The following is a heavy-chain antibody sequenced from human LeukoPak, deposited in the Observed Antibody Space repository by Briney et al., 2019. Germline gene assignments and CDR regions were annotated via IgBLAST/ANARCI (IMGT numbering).Heavy chain of an antibody. D-gene: IGHD1-26*01. CDR2: ISHSGSII. CDR1: GFTFSSYS. J-gene: IGHJ4*02. V-gene: IGHV3-48*01. Sequence: GGSPRLSCAASGFTFSSYSMNWVRQAPGKGLEWVSYISHSGSIIFYADSVKGRFTVSRDNAQSSLYLQMNSLRAEDTAVYYCARDEFGSYSNFDYWGQGTLVTVSS. CDR3: ARDEFGSYSNFDY.